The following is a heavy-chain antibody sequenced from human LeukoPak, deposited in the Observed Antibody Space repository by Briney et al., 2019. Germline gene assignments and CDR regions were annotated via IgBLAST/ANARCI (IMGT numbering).Heavy chain of an antibody. CDR2: INPSGGST. V-gene: IGHV1-46*01. J-gene: IGHJ4*02. CDR3: ARGLEQWLVLGTFDY. Sequence: ASVKVSCKASGYTLTSYYMHWVRQAPRQGLEWMGIINPSGGSTSYAQKFQGRVTMTRDTSTSTVYMELSSLRSEDTAVYYCARGLEQWLVLGTFDYWGQGTLVTVSS. D-gene: IGHD6-19*01. CDR1: GYTLTSYY.